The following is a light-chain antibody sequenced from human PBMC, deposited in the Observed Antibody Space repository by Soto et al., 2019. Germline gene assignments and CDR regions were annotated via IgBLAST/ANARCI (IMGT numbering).Light chain of an antibody. CDR3: FSLTTTSPHV. CDR2: EVN. CDR1: SSDIGAYDY. V-gene: IGLV2-14*01. J-gene: IGLJ1*01. Sequence: QSALTQPASLSGSPGHSITISCTGTSSDIGAYDYVSWFQQHPGKAPKLMISEVNNRPSGVSNRFSGSKSGNTAYLTISGLQFEDEAEYVCFSLTTTSPHVFGTGTKLTVL.